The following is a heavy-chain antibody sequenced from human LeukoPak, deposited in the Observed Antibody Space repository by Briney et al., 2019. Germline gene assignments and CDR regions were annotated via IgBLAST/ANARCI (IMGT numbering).Heavy chain of an antibody. V-gene: IGHV3-30*02. Sequence: PGRSLRLSCAASGFTFSSYGMHWVRQAPGKGLEWVAFIRYDGSDKSYADSVKGRFTISRDSSMNTLYLQMNSLRAEDTAVYYCAKHGCTNGVRHAHFDYWGQGTLVTVSS. D-gene: IGHD2-8*01. J-gene: IGHJ4*02. CDR1: GFTFSSYG. CDR3: AKHGCTNGVRHAHFDY. CDR2: IRYDGSDK.